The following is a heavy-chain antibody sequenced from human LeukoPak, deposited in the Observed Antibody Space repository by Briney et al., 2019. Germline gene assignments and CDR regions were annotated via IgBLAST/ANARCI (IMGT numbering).Heavy chain of an antibody. D-gene: IGHD3-10*01. CDR2: IYYSGST. CDR3: ASSGSGSYYKSPAFKYYYYGMDV. Sequence: SQTLSLTCTVSGGSISSGDYYWRWIRQPPGKGLEWIVYIYYSGSTYYNPSLKSRVTISVDTSKNQFSLKLSSVTAADTAVYYCASSGSGSYYKSPAFKYYYYGMDVWGQGTTVTVSS. CDR1: GGSISSGDYY. V-gene: IGHV4-30-4*01. J-gene: IGHJ6*02.